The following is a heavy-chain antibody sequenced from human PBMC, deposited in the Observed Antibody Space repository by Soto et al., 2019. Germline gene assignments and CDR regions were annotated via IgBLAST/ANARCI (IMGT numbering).Heavy chain of an antibody. V-gene: IGHV3-53*01. CDR2: IYSGGST. CDR1: GFTVSSNY. CDR3: ARAPPHYYDSSGVGLDFDY. J-gene: IGHJ4*02. Sequence: EVQLVESGGGLIQPGGSLRLSCAASGFTVSSNYMSWVRQAPGKGLEWVSVIYSGGSTYYADSVKGRFTISRDNSKNTRYLQMNSLRAEDTAVYYGARAPPHYYDSSGVGLDFDYWGQGTLVTVSS. D-gene: IGHD3-22*01.